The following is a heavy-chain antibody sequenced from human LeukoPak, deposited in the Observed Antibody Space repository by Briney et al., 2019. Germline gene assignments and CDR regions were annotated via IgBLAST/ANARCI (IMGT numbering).Heavy chain of an antibody. CDR1: GGSISSGGYY. Sequence: SETLSLTCTVSGGSISSGGYYWSWIRQHPGKGLEWIGYIYYSGSTYYDPSLKSRVTISVDTSKNQFSLKLSSVTAADTAVYYCAMASATVGFDYWGQGTLVTVSS. CDR3: AMASATVGFDY. D-gene: IGHD4-17*01. V-gene: IGHV4-31*03. CDR2: IYYSGST. J-gene: IGHJ4*02.